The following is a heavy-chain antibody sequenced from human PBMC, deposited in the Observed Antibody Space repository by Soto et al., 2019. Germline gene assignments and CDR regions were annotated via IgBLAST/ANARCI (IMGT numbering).Heavy chain of an antibody. J-gene: IGHJ4*02. D-gene: IGHD2-15*01. V-gene: IGHV3-30-3*01. CDR3: ARGRILVLVAATPGY. CDR1: GFTFGSYA. Sequence: QVQLVESGGGVVQPGRSLRLSCAASGFTFGSYAMNWVRQAPGKGLEWVAVISYDGTNTYYAESVKGRFTISRDNSKNTLYLQMNSLRADDTAVYYCARGRILVLVAATPGYWGQGTLVAVSS. CDR2: ISYDGTNT.